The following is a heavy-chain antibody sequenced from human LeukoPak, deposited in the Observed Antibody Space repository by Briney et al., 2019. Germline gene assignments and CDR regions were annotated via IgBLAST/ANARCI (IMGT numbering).Heavy chain of an antibody. D-gene: IGHD3-10*01. CDR2: IWYDGSNK. V-gene: IGHV3-33*06. CDR1: GFTFSNFG. Sequence: QPGGSLRLSCAASGFTFSNFGMHWVRQAPGKGLEWVAMIWYDGSNKYYVDSVKGRFTISRDNSRNTVYLQMNSLRAEDSAVYFCAKVIRGGYGMDVWGQGTTVTVSS. CDR3: AKVIRGGYGMDV. J-gene: IGHJ6*02.